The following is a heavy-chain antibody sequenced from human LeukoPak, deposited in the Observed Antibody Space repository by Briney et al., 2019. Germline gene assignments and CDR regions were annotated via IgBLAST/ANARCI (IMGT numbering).Heavy chain of an antibody. J-gene: IGHJ6*03. CDR1: GFTFSSYA. CDR2: ISGSGGST. V-gene: IGHV3-23*01. CDR3: ARGSSSWYVEYYYYYYMDV. Sequence: GGSLRLSXAASGFTFSSYAMSWVRQAPGKGLEWVSAISGSGGSTYYADSVKGRFTISRDNSKNTLYLQMNSLRAEDTAVYYCARGSSSWYVEYYYYYYMDVWGKGTTVTVSS. D-gene: IGHD6-13*01.